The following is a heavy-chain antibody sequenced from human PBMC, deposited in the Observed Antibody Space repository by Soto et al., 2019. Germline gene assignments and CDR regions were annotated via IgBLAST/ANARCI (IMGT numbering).Heavy chain of an antibody. Sequence: GVLRLSCAASGFTFSSYAMSWVRQAPGKGLEWVSAISGSGGSTYYADSVKGRFTISRDNSKNTLYLQMNSLRAEDTAVYYCAKEHKYSSSWFHYYGMDVWGQGTTVTVSS. CDR3: AKEHKYSSSWFHYYGMDV. V-gene: IGHV3-23*01. D-gene: IGHD6-13*01. CDR1: GFTFSSYA. J-gene: IGHJ6*02. CDR2: ISGSGGST.